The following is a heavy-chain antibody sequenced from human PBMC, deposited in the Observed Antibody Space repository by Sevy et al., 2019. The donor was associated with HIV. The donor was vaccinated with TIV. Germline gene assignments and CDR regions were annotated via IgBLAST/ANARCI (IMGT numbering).Heavy chain of an antibody. Sequence: GGFLRLSCAASGFTFSRYGMHWVRQAPGKGLEWVASIRFDGNNKHYVDSVMGRFTISRDDSKNTLYLQMNSLRSEDTAVYYCAKDSVARNLHFDYWGQGALVTVSS. D-gene: IGHD6-19*01. CDR2: IRFDGNNK. CDR3: AKDSVARNLHFDY. J-gene: IGHJ4*02. CDR1: GFTFSRYG. V-gene: IGHV3-30*02.